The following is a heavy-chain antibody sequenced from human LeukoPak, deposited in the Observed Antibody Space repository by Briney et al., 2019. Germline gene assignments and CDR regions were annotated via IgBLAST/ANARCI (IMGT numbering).Heavy chain of an antibody. V-gene: IGHV3-33*01. Sequence: GGSLRLSCAASGFTFSSYGMHWGRQAPGKGLEWVAVIWYDGSNKYYADSVKGRFTISRDNSKNTLYLQMNSLRAEDTAVYYCARDRDPYSGSWPDFDYWGQGTLVTVSS. CDR2: IWYDGSNK. CDR1: GFTFSSYG. D-gene: IGHD6-13*01. J-gene: IGHJ4*02. CDR3: ARDRDPYSGSWPDFDY.